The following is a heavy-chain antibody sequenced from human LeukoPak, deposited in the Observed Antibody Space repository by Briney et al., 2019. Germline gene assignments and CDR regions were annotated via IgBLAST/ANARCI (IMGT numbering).Heavy chain of an antibody. CDR3: ARHKDTAIYYYGMDV. CDR2: IYPGDSDT. Sequence: GESLKISCKASGYSFTTYWIGWVRQMPGKGLEWMGIIYPGDSDTRYSPSFQGQVTISADKSISTAYLQWSSLKASDTAMYYCARHKDTAIYYYGMDVWGQGTTVTVSS. J-gene: IGHJ6*02. CDR1: GYSFTTYW. D-gene: IGHD5-18*01. V-gene: IGHV5-51*01.